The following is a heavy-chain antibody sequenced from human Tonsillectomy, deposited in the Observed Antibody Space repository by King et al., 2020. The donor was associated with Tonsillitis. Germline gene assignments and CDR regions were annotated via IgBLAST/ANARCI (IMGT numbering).Heavy chain of an antibody. CDR3: AGGGLVRCAIGCFDP. CDR2: TYYRSKWYN. D-gene: IGHD3-10*01. V-gene: IGHV6-1*01. Sequence: VQLQQSGPGLVKPSQTLSLPCAISGDSVSSNSAGWNWLRQSPSRGLEWLGRTYYRSKWYNDYAVSVKSRITINPDTSKNQFSLQLNSVTPEDTAVCYCAGGGLVRCAIGCFDPWGQGTLVTVSS. J-gene: IGHJ5*02. CDR1: GDSVSSNSAG.